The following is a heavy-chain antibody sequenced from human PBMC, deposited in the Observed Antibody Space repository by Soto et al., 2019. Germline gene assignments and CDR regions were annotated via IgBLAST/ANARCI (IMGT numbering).Heavy chain of an antibody. Sequence: PSETLSLTCTVSGGSSSSSSYYWGWIRKPPGKGLEWIGSIYYSGSTYYNPSLKSRVTISVDTSKNQFSLKLSSVTAADTAVYYCARRADGSGSYDYYYYYGMDVWGQGTTVTVSS. V-gene: IGHV4-39*01. J-gene: IGHJ6*02. CDR2: IYYSGST. CDR3: ARRADGSGSYDYYYYYGMDV. CDR1: GGSSSSSSYY. D-gene: IGHD3-10*01.